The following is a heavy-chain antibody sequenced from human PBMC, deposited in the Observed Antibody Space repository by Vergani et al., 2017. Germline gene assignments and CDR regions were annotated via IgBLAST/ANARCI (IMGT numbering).Heavy chain of an antibody. V-gene: IGHV4-34*01. CDR3: ASSKWIVVVGGRWFDP. CDR2: INHSGST. CDR1: GGSFSGYY. Sequence: QVQLQQWGAGLLKPSETLSLTCAVYGGSFSGYYWSWIRQPPGKGLEWIGEINHSGSTNYNPSLKSRVTISVDTSKNQFSLKLSSVTAADTAVYYCASSKWIVVVGGRWFDPWGQGTLVTVSS. J-gene: IGHJ5*02. D-gene: IGHD2-21*01.